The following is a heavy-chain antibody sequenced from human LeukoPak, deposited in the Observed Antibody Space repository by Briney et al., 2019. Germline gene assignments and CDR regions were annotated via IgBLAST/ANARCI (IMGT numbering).Heavy chain of an antibody. CDR3: ARGRSGYDILTGYSPVGWFDP. V-gene: IGHV4-30-4*08. CDR1: GGCISSGDYY. D-gene: IGHD3-9*01. CDR2: IYYSGST. J-gene: IGHJ5*02. Sequence: SETLSLTCTVSGGCISSGDYYWSWIRQPPGKGLEWIGYIYYSGSTYYNPSLKSRVTTSVDTSKNQFSLKLSSVTAADTAVYYCARGRSGYDILTGYSPVGWFDPWGQGTLVTVSS.